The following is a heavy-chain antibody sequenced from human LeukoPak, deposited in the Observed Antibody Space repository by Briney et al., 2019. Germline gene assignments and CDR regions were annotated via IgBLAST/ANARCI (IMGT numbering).Heavy chain of an antibody. CDR1: GFTFSNYW. CDR2: IKQDGSET. V-gene: IGHV3-7*03. CDR3: AREGHPYGMDV. Sequence: GGSLRLSCAASGFTFSNYWMNWVRQVPGKGLECLANIKQDGSETYYADSVKGRFTISRDNSKNTLYLQMNSLRAEDTAVYYCAREGHPYGMDVWGQGTTVTVSS. J-gene: IGHJ6*02.